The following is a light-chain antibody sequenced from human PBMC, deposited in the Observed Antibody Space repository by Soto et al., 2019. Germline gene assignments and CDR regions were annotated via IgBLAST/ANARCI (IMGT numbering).Light chain of an antibody. Sequence: FTQSPGTLSLSPGKRAPLSCRASQSVSSSYLAWYQQKPGQAPRLLIYGASSRATGIPDRFSGSGSGTDFTLTISRLEPEDFAVYYCPQYASSRITFGQGTRLEIK. CDR2: GAS. CDR1: QSVSSSY. J-gene: IGKJ5*01. V-gene: IGKV3-20*01. CDR3: PQYASSRIT.